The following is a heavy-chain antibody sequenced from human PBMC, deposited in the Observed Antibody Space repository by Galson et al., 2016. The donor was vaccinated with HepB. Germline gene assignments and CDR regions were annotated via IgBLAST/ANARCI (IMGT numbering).Heavy chain of an antibody. CDR1: GYTFSTYA. V-gene: IGHV1-3*01. CDR3: ARGSDVTCRGGDCTLDY. CDR2: INGGNGNT. Sequence: SVKVSCKASGYTFSTYAIHWVRQAPGQSLEWMGWINGGNGNTKFSHKFQGRVSFTSDTSASTAYMELSSLRSEDTAVFYCARGSDVTCRGGDCTLDYWGQGTLLTVSS. J-gene: IGHJ4*02. D-gene: IGHD2-21*02.